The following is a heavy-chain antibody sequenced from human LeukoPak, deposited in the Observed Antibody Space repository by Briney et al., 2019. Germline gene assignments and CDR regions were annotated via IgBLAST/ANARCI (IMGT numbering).Heavy chain of an antibody. V-gene: IGHV1-46*01. CDR1: GGTFSSYA. D-gene: IGHD1-26*01. Sequence: ASVKVSCKASGGTFSSYAISWVRQAPGQGLEWMGLINPTGGGTGYAQKFQGRVTMTRDMSTSTDYMELSSLRSEDTATYYCARDNSVGDNAWWFDPWGQGTLVTVSS. CDR2: INPTGGGT. J-gene: IGHJ5*02. CDR3: ARDNSVGDNAWWFDP.